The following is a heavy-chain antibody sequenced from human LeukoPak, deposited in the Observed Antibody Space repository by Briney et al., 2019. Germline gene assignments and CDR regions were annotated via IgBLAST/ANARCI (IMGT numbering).Heavy chain of an antibody. J-gene: IGHJ4*02. CDR1: GGSISSSSYY. CDR2: IYYSGST. D-gene: IGHD1-7*01. CDR3: ARDEHNWNSSPFDY. Sequence: PSETLSLTCTVSGGSISSSSYYWGWIRQPPGKGLEWIGSIYYSGSTYYNPSLKSRVTISVDTSKNQFSLKLSSVTAADTAVYYCARDEHNWNSSPFDYWGQGTLVTVSP. V-gene: IGHV4-39*07.